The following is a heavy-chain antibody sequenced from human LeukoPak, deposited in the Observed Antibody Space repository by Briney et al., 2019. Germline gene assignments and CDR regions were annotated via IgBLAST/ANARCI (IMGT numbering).Heavy chain of an antibody. CDR1: GFTFSHYG. Sequence: GGSLRLSCAASGFTFSHYGMHWVRQAPGKGLEWVAVIWYDGGNKYFADSVKDRFTISRDNSKNTVYLQMNSLRVEDTAVYYCAKGTESGWYAYFDYWGQGTLVTVSS. D-gene: IGHD6-19*01. J-gene: IGHJ4*02. CDR3: AKGTESGWYAYFDY. V-gene: IGHV3-33*06. CDR2: IWYDGGNK.